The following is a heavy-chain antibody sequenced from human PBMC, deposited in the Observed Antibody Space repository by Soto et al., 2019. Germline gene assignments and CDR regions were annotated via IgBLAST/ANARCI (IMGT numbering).Heavy chain of an antibody. J-gene: IGHJ4*02. Sequence: GGSVRLSCAASGFTCSSYAMSWVRQAPGKGLEWVSAISGSGGSTYYADSVKGRFTISRDNSKNTLYLQMNSLRAEDTAVYYCAKDRLVVTRLFDYSGPGAMVTVVS. CDR3: AKDRLVVTRLFDY. D-gene: IGHD2-21*02. V-gene: IGHV3-23*01. CDR1: GFTCSSYA. CDR2: ISGSGGST.